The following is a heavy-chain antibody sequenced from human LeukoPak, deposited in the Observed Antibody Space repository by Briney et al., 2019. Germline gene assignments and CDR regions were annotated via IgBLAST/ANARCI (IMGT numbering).Heavy chain of an antibody. CDR2: IYHSGST. V-gene: IGHV4-38-2*02. CDR3: ARDADGYDTATKIIFDY. CDR1: GYSISSGYY. Sequence: SETLSLTCTVSGYSISSGYYWGWIRQPPGKGLDWIGRIYHSGSTYYNPSLKSRDTISVDTSKNQFSLKLSSVTAADTAVYYCARDADGYDTATKIIFDYWGQGTLVTVSS. D-gene: IGHD5-18*01. J-gene: IGHJ4*02.